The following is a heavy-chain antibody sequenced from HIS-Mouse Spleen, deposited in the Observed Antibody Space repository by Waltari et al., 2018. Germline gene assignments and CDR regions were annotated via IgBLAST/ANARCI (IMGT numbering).Heavy chain of an antibody. V-gene: IGHV3-21*01. CDR2: ISSSISYI. Sequence: EVQLVESGGGVGKPGGSRSPSWADSGFDLSRDSMAWVRTAPGTGLESVSSISSSISYIYYADSVKCLFTISRDNAKNSLYLQMNSLRAEDTAVYYCARDGSQSYGGYDYWGQGTLVTVSS. J-gene: IGHJ4*02. D-gene: IGHD5-12*01. CDR1: GFDLSRDS. CDR3: ARDGSQSYGGYDY.